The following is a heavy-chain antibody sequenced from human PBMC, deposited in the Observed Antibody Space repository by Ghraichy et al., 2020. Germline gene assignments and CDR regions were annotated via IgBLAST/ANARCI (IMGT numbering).Heavy chain of an antibody. Sequence: GGSLRLSCVASGFSFSVFDMNWVRQAPGRGLEWVASIYSTGKYIYYADSVMGRFTISRDDSENSLYLQMDSLRAEDTAVYYCARRARYCGSTSCYDYWGQGTLVTVSS. CDR1: GFSFSVFD. D-gene: IGHD2-2*01. CDR3: ARRARYCGSTSCYDY. CDR2: IYSTGKYI. V-gene: IGHV3-21*01. J-gene: IGHJ4*02.